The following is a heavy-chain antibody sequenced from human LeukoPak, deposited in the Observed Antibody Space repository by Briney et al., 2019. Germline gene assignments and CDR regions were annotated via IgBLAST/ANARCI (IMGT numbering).Heavy chain of an antibody. CDR3: ARGSYSSSWYWGFDY. CDR1: GFTFSSYG. CDR2: IWYDGSNK. J-gene: IGHJ4*02. D-gene: IGHD6-13*01. V-gene: IGHV3-33*01. Sequence: GRSLRLSCAASGFTFSSYGMHWVRQAPGKGLEWVAVIWYDGSNKYYADSVKGRFTISRDNSKNTLYLQMTSLRAEDTAVYYCARGSYSSSWYWGFDYWGQGTLVTVSS.